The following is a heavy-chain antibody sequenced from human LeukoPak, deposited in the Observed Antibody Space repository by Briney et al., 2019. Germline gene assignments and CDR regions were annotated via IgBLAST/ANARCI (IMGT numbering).Heavy chain of an antibody. D-gene: IGHD6-6*01. CDR1: GFTFSSYP. Sequence: GGSLRLSCVVSGFTFSSYPMSWVRQAPGKGLEWVSVISGSGDVTHYADSMKGRFTISRDNTKNTLSLQMNSLRAEDTAIYYCARDSSHYLGSSDYWGQGTLVTVSS. V-gene: IGHV3-23*01. CDR3: ARDSSHYLGSSDY. J-gene: IGHJ4*02. CDR2: ISGSGDVT.